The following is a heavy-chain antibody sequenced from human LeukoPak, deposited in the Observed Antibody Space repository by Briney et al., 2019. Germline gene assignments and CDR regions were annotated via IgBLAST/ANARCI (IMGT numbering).Heavy chain of an antibody. Sequence: SETLCLTCIVSGCSISSGNYWSWIRQPAGKGLEWIGRIHNTGSTNYNPSLKSRVTISIDTSKNQFSLKLNSVTAADTAVYYCARDSRFDSLGQGTLVTVSS. CDR3: ARDSRFDS. V-gene: IGHV4-61*02. CDR1: GCSISSGNY. CDR2: IHNTGST. J-gene: IGHJ5*01.